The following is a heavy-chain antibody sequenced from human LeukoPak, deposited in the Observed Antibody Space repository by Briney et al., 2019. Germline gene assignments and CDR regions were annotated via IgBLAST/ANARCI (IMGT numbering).Heavy chain of an antibody. V-gene: IGHV3-74*01. CDR3: ARDQDGMGTTMDL. J-gene: IGHJ4*02. CDR1: GFSFSRYW. CDR2: INNDGSST. D-gene: IGHD1-7*01. Sequence: GGSLRLSCAASGFSFSRYWMHWVRQAPGEGLMWVSRINNDGSSTWYADSVKGRFTISRDNARNTLSLRVSSLGVEDTALYYCARDQDGMGTTMDLWGQGTRVTVSS.